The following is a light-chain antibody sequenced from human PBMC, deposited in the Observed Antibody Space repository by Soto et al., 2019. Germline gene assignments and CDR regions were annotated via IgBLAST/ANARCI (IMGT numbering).Light chain of an antibody. CDR3: QQYGSSPWT. CDR2: DAS. V-gene: IGKV3-20*01. J-gene: IGKJ1*01. Sequence: EIVLTQSPGTLSLSPGERATLSCRASQSVCSSYLAWYQQKPGQAPRLLIYDASIRATGIPDRFSGGASGTDFTLTISRLEPEDFAVYYCQQYGSSPWTFGQGTKVEIK. CDR1: QSVCSSY.